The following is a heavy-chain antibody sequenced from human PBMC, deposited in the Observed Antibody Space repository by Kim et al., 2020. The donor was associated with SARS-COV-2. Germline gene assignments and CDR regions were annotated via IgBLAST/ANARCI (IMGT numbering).Heavy chain of an antibody. J-gene: IGHJ2*01. CDR1: DDSISSSTYY. CDR2: IYYRGST. CDR3: ASGPSVFDL. D-gene: IGHD2-8*01. Sequence: SETLSLTCTVSDDSISSSTYYWGWVRQPPGKGLEWIGSIYYRGSTYYNPSLKSRITISVDTSKTQFSLRLTSVTAADTAVYYCASGPSVFDLWGRGTLVTVSA. V-gene: IGHV4-39*07.